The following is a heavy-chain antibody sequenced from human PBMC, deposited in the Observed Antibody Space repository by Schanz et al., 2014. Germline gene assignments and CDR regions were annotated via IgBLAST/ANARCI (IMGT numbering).Heavy chain of an antibody. D-gene: IGHD3-9*01. CDR3: AKQIHYDILTVSRN. J-gene: IGHJ4*02. CDR1: GFTLSSYA. V-gene: IGHV3-30-3*01. Sequence: QVQLVESGGGVVQPGRSLRLSCAAYGFTLSSYAMHWVRQAPGKGLEWVAVISYDGSNKYYADSVKGRFTISRDNSKNTLYLQMISLRAEDTAVYYCAKQIHYDILTVSRNWGQGTLVTVSS. CDR2: ISYDGSNK.